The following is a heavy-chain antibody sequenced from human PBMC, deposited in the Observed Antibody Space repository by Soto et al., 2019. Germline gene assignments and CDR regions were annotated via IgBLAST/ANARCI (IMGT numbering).Heavy chain of an antibody. D-gene: IGHD3-22*01. CDR3: ARAHYHDSSGPNGHAFDI. CDR2: ISDDGDKV. Sequence: QVQLVESGGGVVQPGRSLRLSCAASEFTFSDYAMHWVRQAPGKGLECVAVISDDGDKVFYADSMKDRLTISRDNSKSTLFMQLTSLGPEDTALYYCARAHYHDSSGPNGHAFDIWGQGTLVTVSS. CDR1: EFTFSDYA. J-gene: IGHJ3*02. V-gene: IGHV3-30-3*01.